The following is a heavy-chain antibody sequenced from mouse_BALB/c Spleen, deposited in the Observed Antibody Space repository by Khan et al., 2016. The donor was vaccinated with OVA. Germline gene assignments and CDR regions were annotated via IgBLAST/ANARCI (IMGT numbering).Heavy chain of an antibody. V-gene: IGHV5-6-4*01. CDR3: TRDRNYYGSSFYFDY. Sequence: EVELVESGGGLVKPGGSLRLSCEASGFTFSIYSMSWVRQTPEKRLEWVATITSGGSYTYYPDSVQGRFTISRDNAKNTLYLQMSGLKSEDTAIYYCTRDRNYYGSSFYFDYWGQGTTLTVSS. CDR1: GFTFSIYS. J-gene: IGHJ2*01. D-gene: IGHD1-1*01. CDR2: ITSGGSYT.